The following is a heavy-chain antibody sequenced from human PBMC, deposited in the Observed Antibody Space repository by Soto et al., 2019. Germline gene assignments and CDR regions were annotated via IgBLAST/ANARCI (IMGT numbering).Heavy chain of an antibody. J-gene: IGHJ4*02. Sequence: GGSLRLSCAASGFTFSSYAMSWVRQAPGKGLEWVALINGGGDSAYYADSVKGRFTISRDNFKNTLFLQMNSLRGEDTAVYYCARGATIDYWGQGTLVTVSS. CDR3: ARGATIDY. V-gene: IGHV3-23*01. CDR1: GFTFSSYA. CDR2: INGGGDSA.